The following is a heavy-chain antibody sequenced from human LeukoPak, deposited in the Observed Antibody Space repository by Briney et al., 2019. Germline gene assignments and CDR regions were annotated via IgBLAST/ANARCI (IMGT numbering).Heavy chain of an antibody. CDR2: IYTSGST. CDR1: GGSISSYY. Sequence: SETLSLTCTVSGGSISSYYWSWIRQPAGKGLEWIGRIYTSGSTNYNPSLKSRVTMSVDTSKNQFSLKLSSVTAADTAVYYCAGLYYYGSGSSFDYWGHGTLVTVSS. CDR3: AGLYYYGSGSSFDY. J-gene: IGHJ4*01. D-gene: IGHD3-10*01. V-gene: IGHV4-4*07.